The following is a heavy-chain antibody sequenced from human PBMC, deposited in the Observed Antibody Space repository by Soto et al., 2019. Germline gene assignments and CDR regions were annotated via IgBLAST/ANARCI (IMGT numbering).Heavy chain of an antibody. D-gene: IGHD4-17*01. CDR1: GYTFTGYY. CDR3: ATPNSTVVTAYYYGMDV. V-gene: IGHV1-2*02. CDR2: INPNSGGT. Sequence: ASVKVSCKASGYTFTGYYMHWVRQAPGQGLEWMGWINPNSGGTNYAQKFQGRVTMTRDTSISTAYMELSRLRSDDTAVYYCATPNSTVVTAYYYGMDVWGQGRTVTVSS. J-gene: IGHJ6*02.